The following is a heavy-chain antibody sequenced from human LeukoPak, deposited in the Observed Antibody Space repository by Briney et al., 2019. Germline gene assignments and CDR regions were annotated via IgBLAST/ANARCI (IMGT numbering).Heavy chain of an antibody. CDR2: ISSRGGSI. D-gene: IGHD2-21*01. CDR1: GFSFGDYS. Sequence: GGSLRLSCAASGFSFGDYSLNWVRQAPGMGLEWISYISSRGGSIFYSESVRGRFTVSRDNAKNSLSLQMTSLRHEDTATYFCARGGDCIESTCYPGAIDYWGQGTLVSVSS. J-gene: IGHJ4*02. CDR3: ARGGDCIESTCYPGAIDY. V-gene: IGHV3-48*02.